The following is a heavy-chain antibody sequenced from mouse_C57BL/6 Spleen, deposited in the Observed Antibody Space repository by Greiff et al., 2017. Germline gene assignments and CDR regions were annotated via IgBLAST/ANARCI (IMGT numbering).Heavy chain of an antibody. Sequence: EVQGVESGPELVKPGASVKISCKASGYSFTGYYMNWVKQSPEKSLEWIGEINPSTGGTTYNQKFKAKATLTVDKSSRPAYMQLKSLTSEDSAVYYCARRWSDDVGYAMDYWGQGTSVTVSS. V-gene: IGHV1-42*01. CDR2: INPSTGGT. J-gene: IGHJ4*01. CDR1: GYSFTGYY. D-gene: IGHD1-1*02. CDR3: ARRWSDDVGYAMDY.